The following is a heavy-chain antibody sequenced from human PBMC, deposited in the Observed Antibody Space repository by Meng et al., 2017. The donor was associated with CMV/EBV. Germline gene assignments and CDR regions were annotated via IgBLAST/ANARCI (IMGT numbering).Heavy chain of an antibody. Sequence: GGSLRLSCAASGFTFSSYGMHWVRQAPGKGLEWVAVIWYDGSNKYYADSVKGRFTISRDNSKNTLYLQMNSLRAEDTAVYYCARTPYDFWRGYGPLNARGCMDVWGQGTTVTVSS. V-gene: IGHV3-33*01. J-gene: IGHJ6*02. CDR1: GFTFSSYG. CDR2: IWYDGSNK. CDR3: ARTPYDFWRGYGPLNARGCMDV. D-gene: IGHD3-3*01.